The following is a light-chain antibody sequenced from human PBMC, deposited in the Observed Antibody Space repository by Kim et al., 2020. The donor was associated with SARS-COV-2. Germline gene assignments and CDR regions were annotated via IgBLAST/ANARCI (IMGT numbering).Light chain of an antibody. V-gene: IGKV3-20*01. Sequence: EIVLTQSPGTLSLSPGERATLSCRASQSVGSSLFAWYEQKADQAPRLLIYGASSRATGIPDWFSGGGSGTDSTLTISRLDAEDAAVYYWQQNGVSWWTFGQGTKVDIK. CDR3: QQNGVSWWT. CDR1: QSVGSSL. J-gene: IGKJ1*01. CDR2: GAS.